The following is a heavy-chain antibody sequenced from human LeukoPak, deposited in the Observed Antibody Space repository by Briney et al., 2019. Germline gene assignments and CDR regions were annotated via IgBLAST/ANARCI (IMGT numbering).Heavy chain of an antibody. CDR2: IKQDGSEK. CDR3: AREWQGGIAAAGTRIEGDY. D-gene: IGHD6-13*01. Sequence: GGSLRLSCAVSGFSVSGYWMTWVRQAPGKGLEWVANIKQDGSEKNYVDSVKDRFTISRDNAENSLFLQMNSLRVEDTAVYYCAREWQGGIAAAGTRIEGDYWGQGALVAVSS. V-gene: IGHV3-7*01. J-gene: IGHJ4*02. CDR1: GFSVSGYW.